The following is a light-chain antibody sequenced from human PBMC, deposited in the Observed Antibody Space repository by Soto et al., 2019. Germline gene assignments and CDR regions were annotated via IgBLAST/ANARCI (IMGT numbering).Light chain of an antibody. Sequence: VLTQSPATLSLSPGERATLSCRASQSVNTYLAWYQQRPGQAPGLLIYDASKRAAGIPARFSGSGSGTDFTLTISSLEPEDFAVYYCQQYGNSPLTFGGGTKVEIK. CDR1: QSVNTY. CDR2: DAS. J-gene: IGKJ4*01. CDR3: QQYGNSPLT. V-gene: IGKV3-11*01.